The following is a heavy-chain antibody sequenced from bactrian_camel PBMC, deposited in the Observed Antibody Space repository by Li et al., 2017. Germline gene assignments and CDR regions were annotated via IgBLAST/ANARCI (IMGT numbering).Heavy chain of an antibody. V-gene: IGHV3S26*01. CDR1: GYTSSGYC. CDR3: AAARVCPSADRGSTAWEY. J-gene: IGHJ4*01. CDR2: IDSSGGT. Sequence: QVQLVESGGGSVQAGGSLRLSCIVSGYTSSGYCLGWFRQSPSKVREAVATIDSSGGTNYANAVKGRFTISGDNAKNTLYLQMNSLKPEDSAMYYCAAARVCPSADRGSTAWEYWGQGTQVTVS. D-gene: IGHD2*01.